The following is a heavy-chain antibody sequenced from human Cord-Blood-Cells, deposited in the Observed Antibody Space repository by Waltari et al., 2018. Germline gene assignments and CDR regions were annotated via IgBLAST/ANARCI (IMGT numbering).Heavy chain of an antibody. V-gene: IGHV4-39*01. D-gene: IGHD1-26*01. J-gene: IGHJ4*02. CDR1: GGSIRSSSSY. CDR2: IYYSGST. Sequence: QLQLQESGPGLVKPSETLSLTCTVSGGSIRSSSSYWGWIRQPPGKGLEWIGSIYYSGSTYYNPSLKSRVTISVDTSKNQFSLKLSSVTAADTAVYYCARFSGSFDYWGQGTLVTVSS. CDR3: ARFSGSFDY.